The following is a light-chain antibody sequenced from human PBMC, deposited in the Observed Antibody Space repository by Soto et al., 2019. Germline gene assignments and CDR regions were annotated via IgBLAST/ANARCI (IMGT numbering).Light chain of an antibody. CDR3: QQRGT. J-gene: IGKJ4*01. Sequence: EFVLAQSPATLSLSPGERATLSCRASQTVITYLALDQQKPGQAPRLLIFDATKRVTGIPARFSGSGSGTDFTLTISSLEPEDFAVYYCQQRGTFGGGTKVDIK. CDR1: QTVITY. CDR2: DAT. V-gene: IGKV3-11*01.